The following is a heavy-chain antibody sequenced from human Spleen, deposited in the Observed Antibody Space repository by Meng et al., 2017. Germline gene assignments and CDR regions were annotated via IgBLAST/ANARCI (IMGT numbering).Heavy chain of an antibody. J-gene: IGHJ6*02. D-gene: IGHD3-16*02. CDR1: GGTISTYY. CDR3: ARGRRYDYVWGSYRSSYYYYGMDV. V-gene: IGHV4-59*01. Sequence: SETLSLTCTVSGGTISTYYWSWIRQPPGRGLEWIGYIYYTGSTNYNPSLKSRVAISVDTSKNQFSLNLNSVTAADTAVYYCARGRRYDYVWGSYRSSYYYYGMDVWGQGTTVTVSS. CDR2: IYYTGST.